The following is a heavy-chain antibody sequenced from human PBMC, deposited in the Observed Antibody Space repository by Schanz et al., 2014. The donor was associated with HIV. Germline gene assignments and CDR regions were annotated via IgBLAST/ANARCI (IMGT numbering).Heavy chain of an antibody. D-gene: IGHD6-13*01. V-gene: IGHV3-23*01. CDR1: GFTFSAYA. CDR3: ARRVWMLPDC. CDR2: ISGSGGNT. J-gene: IGHJ4*02. Sequence: EVQLLESGGEVQPGGSLRLSCGASGFTFSAYAMSWVRQAPGKGLEWLSSISGSGGNTYYADSVKGRFTISRDNSRDTLYLQMNSLRAEDTAVYYCARRVWMLPDCWGQGTLVSVSS.